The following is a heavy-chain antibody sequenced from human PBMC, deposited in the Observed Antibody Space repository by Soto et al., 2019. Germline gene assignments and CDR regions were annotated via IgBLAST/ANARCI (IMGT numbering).Heavy chain of an antibody. CDR3: ARDLYNWNAGPRPFDY. D-gene: IGHD1-1*01. Sequence: GASVKVSCKASGYTFTSYGISWVRQAPGQGLEWMGWISAYNGNTNYAQKLQGRVTMTTDTSTSTAYMELRSLRSDDTAVYYCARDLYNWNAGPRPFDYCGQGNLVPVSS. CDR1: GYTFTSYG. V-gene: IGHV1-18*01. CDR2: ISAYNGNT. J-gene: IGHJ4*02.